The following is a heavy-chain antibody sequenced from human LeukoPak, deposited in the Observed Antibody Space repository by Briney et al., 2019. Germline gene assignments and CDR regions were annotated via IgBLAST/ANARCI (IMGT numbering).Heavy chain of an antibody. Sequence: ASVKVSCKASGYTFTSYYMHWVRQAPGQGLEWMGIINPSGGSTSYAQKLQGRVTMTTDTSTSTAYMELRSLRSDDTAVYYCARGAVADYWGQGTLVTVSS. V-gene: IGHV1-46*01. D-gene: IGHD6-19*01. CDR3: ARGAVADY. J-gene: IGHJ4*02. CDR1: GYTFTSYY. CDR2: INPSGGST.